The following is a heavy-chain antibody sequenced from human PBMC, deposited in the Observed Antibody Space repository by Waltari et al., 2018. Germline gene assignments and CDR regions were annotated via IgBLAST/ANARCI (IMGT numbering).Heavy chain of an antibody. J-gene: IGHJ4*02. Sequence: QVQLVQSGAEVKKPGASVKVSCKASGYNFNIHAMHWVRQAPGQRLEWVGWINAGSGDTKYSQRVEGRLAITRDTSANTVYMDLSSLRSEDTAIYYCARLRNDYDGSMFYPHLDYWGQGTLVTVSS. CDR1: GYNFNIHA. CDR3: ARLRNDYDGSMFYPHLDY. V-gene: IGHV1-3*01. CDR2: INAGSGDT. D-gene: IGHD3-22*01.